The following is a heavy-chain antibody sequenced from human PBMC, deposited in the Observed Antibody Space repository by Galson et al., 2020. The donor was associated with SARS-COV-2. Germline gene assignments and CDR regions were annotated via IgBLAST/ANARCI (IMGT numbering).Heavy chain of an antibody. CDR1: GYSFTDYW. V-gene: IGHV5-51*01. CDR2: IYPGDSDT. D-gene: IGHD3-22*01. Sequence: GESLKISCKGSGYSFTDYWIGWVRQLPGKGLEWMGIIYPGDSDTRYRPSFQVQVTISADKSITNAYLQWSSLKASDTAMYYCAVTYSYHRRDYYPFDPWGQGTLVTVSS. CDR3: AVTYSYHRRDYYPFDP. J-gene: IGHJ5*02.